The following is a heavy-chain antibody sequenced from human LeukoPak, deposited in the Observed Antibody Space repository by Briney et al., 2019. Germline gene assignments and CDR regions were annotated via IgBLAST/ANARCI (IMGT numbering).Heavy chain of an antibody. Sequence: SETLSLTCTVSGGSISSGDYYWSWIRQPPGKGLEWIGYIYYSGSTYYNPSLKSRVTISVDTSKNQFSLKLSSVTAADTAVYYCARDPGESVTGTTSDYWGQGTLVTVSS. CDR1: GGSISSGDYY. J-gene: IGHJ4*02. CDR2: IYYSGST. V-gene: IGHV4-30-4*01. CDR3: ARDPGESVTGTTSDY. D-gene: IGHD1-20*01.